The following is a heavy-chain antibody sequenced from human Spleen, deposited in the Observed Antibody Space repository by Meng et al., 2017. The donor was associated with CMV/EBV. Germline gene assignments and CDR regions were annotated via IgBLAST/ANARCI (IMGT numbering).Heavy chain of an antibody. D-gene: IGHD3-3*01. Sequence: GESLKISCAASGFTFDSYGMHWVRQAPGKGLEWVALIRYDGSSENYADSVKGRFTISRDNSKNTLYLQMNSLRAEDTAVYYCARGDLWSGYPNWFDPWGQGTLVTVSS. CDR1: GFTFDSYG. CDR2: IRYDGSSE. V-gene: IGHV3-30*02. J-gene: IGHJ5*02. CDR3: ARGDLWSGYPNWFDP.